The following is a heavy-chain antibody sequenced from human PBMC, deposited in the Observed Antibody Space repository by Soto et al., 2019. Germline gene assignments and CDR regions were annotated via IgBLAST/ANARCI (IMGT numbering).Heavy chain of an antibody. D-gene: IGHD1-26*01. V-gene: IGHV4-61*05. Sequence: ETLSLTCTVSGGSISSSSYYWSWIRQPPGKGLEWIGYIYYSGSTNYNPSLKSRVTISVDTSNNQFSLKLSSVTAADPAVYYCARRWGAVFDYWGQGTLVTVSS. CDR3: ARRWGAVFDY. J-gene: IGHJ4*02. CDR2: IYYSGST. CDR1: GGSISSSSYY.